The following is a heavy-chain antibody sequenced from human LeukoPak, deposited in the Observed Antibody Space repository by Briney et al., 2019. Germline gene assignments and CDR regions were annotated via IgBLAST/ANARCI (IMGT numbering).Heavy chain of an antibody. J-gene: IGHJ4*02. V-gene: IGHV3-30-3*01. D-gene: IGHD3-22*01. CDR1: GFTFSSYA. CDR2: ISYDGSNK. CDR3: ARVTRYYDSSALGYYFGY. Sequence: GGSLRLSCAASGFTFSSYAMHWVRQAPGKGLEWVAVISYDGSNKYYADSVKGRFTISRDNSKNTLYLQMNSLRAEDTAVYYCARVTRYYDSSALGYYFGYWGQGTLVTVSS.